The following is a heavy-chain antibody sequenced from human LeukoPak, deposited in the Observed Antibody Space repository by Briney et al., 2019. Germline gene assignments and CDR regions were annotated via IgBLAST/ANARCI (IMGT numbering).Heavy chain of an antibody. CDR1: GGSISSGDYY. CDR2: IYYSGST. V-gene: IGHV4-30-4*01. CDR3: AREPQYYDSSGHDASDI. D-gene: IGHD3-22*01. J-gene: IGHJ3*02. Sequence: SQTLSLTCTVSGGSISSGDYYWSWIRQPPGKGLEWIGYIYYSGSTYYNPSLKSRVTISVDTSKNQFSLKLSSVTAADTAVYYCAREPQYYDSSGHDASDIWGQGTMVTVSS.